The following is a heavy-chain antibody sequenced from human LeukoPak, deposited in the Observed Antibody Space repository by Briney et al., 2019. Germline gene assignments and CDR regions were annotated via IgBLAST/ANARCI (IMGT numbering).Heavy chain of an antibody. Sequence: RGSLRPSCPASGSTFSSYSMNWVRHAPGKWLEWVSSISSISRYIYYADSVKDRFTISRDTANNSLYLQMNSLRAEDPSVYYCARDPSSVALLLTYWGQGTLVTVSS. CDR2: ISSISRYI. J-gene: IGHJ4*02. CDR3: ARDPSSVALLLTY. CDR1: GSTFSSYS. D-gene: IGHD2-15*01. V-gene: IGHV3-21*01.